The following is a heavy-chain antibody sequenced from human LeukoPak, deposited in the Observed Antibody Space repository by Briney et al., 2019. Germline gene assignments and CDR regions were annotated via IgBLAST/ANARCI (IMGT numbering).Heavy chain of an antibody. CDR2: IYTSGST. J-gene: IGHJ6*03. V-gene: IGHV4-4*07. Sequence: PSETLSLTCAVSGGSISSSYWSWIRQPAGEGLEWIGRIYTSGSTNYNPSLKSRVTMSVDTSKNQFSLKLSSVTAADTAVYYCARGSPVYYYMDVWGKGTTVTISS. CDR1: GGSISSSY. CDR3: ARGSPVYYYMDV.